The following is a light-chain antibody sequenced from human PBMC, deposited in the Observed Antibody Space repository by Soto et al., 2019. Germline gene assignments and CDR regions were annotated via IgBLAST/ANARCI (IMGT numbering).Light chain of an antibody. CDR2: DAS. V-gene: IGKV3-11*01. CDR1: QSVSSY. CDR3: QQRSNWPPFLT. Sequence: EIVLTQSPATLSLSPGERATLSCRASQSVSSYLAWYQQKPGQAPRLLIYDASNRATGIPARFSGSGSGTDFTLTIICLAPEDFAVYYCQQRSNWPPFLTFGGGTKVEIK. J-gene: IGKJ4*01.